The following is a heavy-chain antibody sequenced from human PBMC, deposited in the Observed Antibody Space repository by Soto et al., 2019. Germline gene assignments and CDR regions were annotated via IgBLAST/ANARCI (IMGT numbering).Heavy chain of an antibody. J-gene: IGHJ4*02. CDR2: TNGDGSGT. V-gene: IGHV3-74*01. CDR3: GSVFDF. Sequence: EVRLVESGGDLVQPGGSLRLSCAASGFTFDHYWIHWVRQAPGKGLVWVARTNGDGSGTSYADSVKGRFTISRDNAKNTLYLQMNSLRAEDTAVYYCGSVFDFWGQGTLVSVSS. CDR1: GFTFDHYW.